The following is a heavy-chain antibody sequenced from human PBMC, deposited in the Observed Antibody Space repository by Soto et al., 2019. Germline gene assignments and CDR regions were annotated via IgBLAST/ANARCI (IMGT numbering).Heavy chain of an antibody. CDR3: ARDRARTTNAFDI. CDR1: GFTFTTYS. Sequence: EVQLVESGGGLVKPGGSLRLSCAASGFTFTTYSLTWVRQAPGKGLEWVSSISSSGTYIFYADSVKGRFTISRDNAKNSLYLQMNSLRAEDTAVYFCARDRARTTNAFDIWGQGTMVTVSS. CDR2: ISSSGTYI. J-gene: IGHJ3*02. V-gene: IGHV3-21*01. D-gene: IGHD3-10*01.